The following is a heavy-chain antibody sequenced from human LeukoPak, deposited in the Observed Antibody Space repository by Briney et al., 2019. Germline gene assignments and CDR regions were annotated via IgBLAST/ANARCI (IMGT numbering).Heavy chain of an antibody. D-gene: IGHD1-26*01. CDR1: AFSLNAHN. CDR2: ISYTGTYI. Sequence: GGSLRLSCAASAFSLNAHNMNWVRQAPGKGLEWVSSISYTGTYIYYADSVKGRFTISRDNAQNSLYLQMNSLRAEDTAIYYCVRDRGTYRPIDYWGQGTLVTVSS. V-gene: IGHV3-21*04. CDR3: VRDRGTYRPIDY. J-gene: IGHJ4*02.